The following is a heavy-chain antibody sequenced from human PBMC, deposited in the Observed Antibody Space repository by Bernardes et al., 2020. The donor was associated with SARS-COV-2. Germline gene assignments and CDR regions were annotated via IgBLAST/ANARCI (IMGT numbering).Heavy chain of an antibody. CDR3: ARGWRENSFDY. D-gene: IGHD2-15*01. Sequence: GGSLRLSCVGCGFIFTTYSMSWVRQAPGKGLEWLLFISSGGDTIHDADSVRGRFTVSRDDAKNSVYLQMNSLRAEDTAVYYRARGWRENSFDYWGQGALVTVSS. J-gene: IGHJ4*02. V-gene: IGHV3-48*01. CDR1: GFIFTTYS. CDR2: ISSGGDTI.